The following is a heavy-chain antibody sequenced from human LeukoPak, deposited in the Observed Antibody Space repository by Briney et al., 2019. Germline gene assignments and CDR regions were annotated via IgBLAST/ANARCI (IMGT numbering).Heavy chain of an antibody. CDR3: ARDNSYSGSYPPTF. D-gene: IGHD1-26*01. J-gene: IGHJ4*02. CDR1: GFTFSSYA. Sequence: GGSLRLSCAASGFTFSSYAMHWVRQAPAKGLEWVAVISYDGSNKYYADSVKGRFTISRDNSKNTLYLQMNSLRAEDTAVYYCARDNSYSGSYPPTFWGQGTLVTVSS. V-gene: IGHV3-30-3*01. CDR2: ISYDGSNK.